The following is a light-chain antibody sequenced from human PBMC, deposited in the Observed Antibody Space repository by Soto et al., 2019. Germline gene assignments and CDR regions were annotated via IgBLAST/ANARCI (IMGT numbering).Light chain of an antibody. V-gene: IGKV3-15*01. Sequence: EIVMTQSPATLSVSPGERATLSCRASQSVSSNLAWYQQQPGQAPRLLIYGTSTRATGIPARFSGSRSGTEFTLAISSVQSEDFAVYYCQDYNSWPRTFGQGTKVEIK. J-gene: IGKJ1*01. CDR1: QSVSSN. CDR3: QDYNSWPRT. CDR2: GTS.